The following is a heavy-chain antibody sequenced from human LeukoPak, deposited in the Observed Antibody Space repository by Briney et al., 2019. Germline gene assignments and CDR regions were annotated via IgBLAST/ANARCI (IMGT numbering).Heavy chain of an antibody. D-gene: IGHD3-10*01. Sequence: PGGSLRLSCAASGFTFSSYSMNWVRQAPGKGLEWVSYISSSSSTIYYADSVKGRFTISRDNAKNSLYLQMHSLRAEDTAVYYCASQATYYSAFDIWGQGTMVTVSS. CDR1: GFTFSSYS. J-gene: IGHJ3*02. CDR3: ASQATYYSAFDI. CDR2: ISSSSSTI. V-gene: IGHV3-48*04.